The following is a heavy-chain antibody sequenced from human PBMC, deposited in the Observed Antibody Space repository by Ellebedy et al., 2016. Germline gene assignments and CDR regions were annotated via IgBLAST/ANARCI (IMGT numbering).Heavy chain of an antibody. CDR2: VNTFSGNT. D-gene: IGHD3-10*01. J-gene: IGHJ4*02. CDR1: GYTFTTFS. CDR3: AKTSGWGYGEN. V-gene: IGHV1-18*04. Sequence: ASVKVSXKASGYTFTTFSITWVRQVPGQGLEWMGFVNTFSGNTKFAQKFQGRVSTTTDSSTHTAYMDLRSLRSDDTAMYYCAKTSGWGYGENWGQGTLVTVSS.